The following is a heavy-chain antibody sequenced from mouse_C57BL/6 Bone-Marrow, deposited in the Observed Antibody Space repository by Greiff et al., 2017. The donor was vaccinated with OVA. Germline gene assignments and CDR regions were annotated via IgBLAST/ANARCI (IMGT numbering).Heavy chain of an antibody. CDR2: IYPGDGDT. CDR1: GYAFSSYW. V-gene: IGHV1-80*01. Sequence: QVQLQQSGAELVKPGASVKISCKASGYAFSSYWLNWVKQRPGKGLEWIGQIYPGDGDTNYNGNFKGKATLTADKSSSTAYMQLSSLTSEDSAVYSCARKETMITTDYFDYWGQGTTLTVSS. J-gene: IGHJ2*01. D-gene: IGHD2-4*01. CDR3: ARKETMITTDYFDY.